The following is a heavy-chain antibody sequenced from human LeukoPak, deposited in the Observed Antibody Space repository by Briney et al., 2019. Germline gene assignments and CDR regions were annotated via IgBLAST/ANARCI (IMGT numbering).Heavy chain of an antibody. Sequence: SVKVSCKASGGTFSSYAISWVRQAPGQGLEWMGRIIPILGIANYAQKFQGRVTITADKSTSTAYMELSSLRSEDTAVYYCAKERGYSSGPPDYWGQGTLVTVSS. V-gene: IGHV1-69*04. J-gene: IGHJ4*02. CDR3: AKERGYSSGPPDY. CDR2: IIPILGIA. D-gene: IGHD6-19*01. CDR1: GGTFSSYA.